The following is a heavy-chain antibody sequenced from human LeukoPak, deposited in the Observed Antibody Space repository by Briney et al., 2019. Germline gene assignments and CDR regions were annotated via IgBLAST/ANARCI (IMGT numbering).Heavy chain of an antibody. CDR2: IIPIFGTA. J-gene: IGHJ4*02. Sequence: GASVKVSCKASGGTFSSYAISWVRQAPGQGLEWMGGIIPIFGTATYAQKFQGRVTITADESTSTAYMELSSLRPEDTAVYYCALEGVVVTPSAGRPRENYFDYWGQGTLVTVSS. CDR3: ALEGVVVTPSAGRPRENYFDY. V-gene: IGHV1-69*13. CDR1: GGTFSSYA. D-gene: IGHD3-22*01.